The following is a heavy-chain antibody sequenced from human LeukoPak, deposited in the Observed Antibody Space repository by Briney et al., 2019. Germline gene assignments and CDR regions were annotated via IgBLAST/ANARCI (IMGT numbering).Heavy chain of an antibody. J-gene: IGHJ4*02. CDR1: GGSISSSSFY. CDR2: IYSSGST. CDR3: AKSGGYGLIDY. V-gene: IGHV4-39*01. D-gene: IGHD1-26*01. Sequence: SETLSLTCTVSGGSISSSSFYWGWIRQPPGKGLEWIGSIYSSGSTYYNASLQSRVTISIETSKNQISLRLNSVTAADTAIYYCAKSGGYGLIDYWGQGTLVTVSS.